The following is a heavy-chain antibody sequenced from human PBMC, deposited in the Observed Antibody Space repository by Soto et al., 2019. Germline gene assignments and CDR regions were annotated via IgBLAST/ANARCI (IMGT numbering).Heavy chain of an antibody. CDR2: ISGTGVSS. CDR3: AKPRLVAGLIKYVDFAS. CDR1: GFTFSSYA. J-gene: IGHJ4*02. V-gene: IGHV3-23*01. Sequence: RLSCEVSGFTFSSYAMSWVRQSPGKGLEWVAVISGTGVSSQYADSVKGRFTISRDNSKNTLTLQMNSLRAEDTAVYYCAKPRLVAGLIKYVDFASWGQGTLVTVS. D-gene: IGHD6-19*01.